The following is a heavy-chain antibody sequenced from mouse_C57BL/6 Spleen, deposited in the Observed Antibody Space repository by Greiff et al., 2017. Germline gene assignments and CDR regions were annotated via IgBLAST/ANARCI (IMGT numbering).Heavy chain of an antibody. CDR3: GRRDGNDGYYAMDY. CDR1: GYTFTSYW. V-gene: IGHV1-69*01. D-gene: IGHD2-12*01. Sequence: QVQLKQPGAELVMPGASVKLSCKASGYTFTSYWMHWVKQRPGQGLEWIGEIDPSDSYTNYNQKFKSKSTLTVDKSSSTAYMQLSSLTSEDSAVXYCGRRDGNDGYYAMDYWGQGTAVTVSS. J-gene: IGHJ4*01. CDR2: IDPSDSYT.